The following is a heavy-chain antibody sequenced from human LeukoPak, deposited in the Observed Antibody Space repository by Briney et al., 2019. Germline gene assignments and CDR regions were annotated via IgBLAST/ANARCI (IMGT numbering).Heavy chain of an antibody. J-gene: IGHJ5*02. V-gene: IGHV4-4*02. CDR1: SGSILSANW. CDR3: ARRSASDSSSYYNEGKWFDP. CDR2: IYHSGIA. D-gene: IGHD3-22*01. Sequence: SGTLSLTCAVSSGSILSANWWSWARQSPGKGLEWIGEIYHSGIANSNPSLKSRVTISLDKSKNQFSLKLSSVTAADTAVYYCARRSASDSSSYYNEGKWFDPWGQGTLVTVSS.